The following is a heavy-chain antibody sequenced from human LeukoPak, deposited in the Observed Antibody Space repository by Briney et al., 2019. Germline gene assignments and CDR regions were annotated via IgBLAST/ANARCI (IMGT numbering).Heavy chain of an antibody. CDR2: IRNKGNNYAT. Sequence: PGGSLRLSCAASGFTFSDSAIHWVRQASGKGLEWVGRIRNKGNNYATTYAASVKGRFTFSRDDSKSTAYLQMNSLKTEDTAVYYCTRLDYFDSGYDYWGQGTLVTVSS. CDR1: GFTFSDSA. CDR3: TRLDYFDSGYDY. D-gene: IGHD3-10*01. J-gene: IGHJ4*02. V-gene: IGHV3-73*01.